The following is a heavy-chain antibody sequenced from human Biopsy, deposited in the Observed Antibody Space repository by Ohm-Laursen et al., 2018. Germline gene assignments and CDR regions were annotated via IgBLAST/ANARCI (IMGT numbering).Heavy chain of an antibody. D-gene: IGHD3-16*01. CDR2: IHGSGRT. Sequence: LSLTCAASEFNVARNHMNWVRQAPGKGLEWVSMIHGSGRTDYADSVKGRFTVSRDNSKDTVYLQMNALRVDDTAMYYCAGAGGHSFWGQGALVTVSS. CDR3: AGAGGHSF. CDR1: EFNVARNH. V-gene: IGHV3-66*01. J-gene: IGHJ4*02.